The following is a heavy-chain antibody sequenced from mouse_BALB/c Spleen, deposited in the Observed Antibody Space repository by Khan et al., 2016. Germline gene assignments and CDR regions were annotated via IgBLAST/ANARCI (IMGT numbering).Heavy chain of an antibody. Sequence: QVRLQQSGPELVKPGASVRISCKASGYTITSYYIHWVKQRPGQGLEWIGWIYPGNVNTKYNEKFKGKATLTADKSSSTAYMQLSSLTSEDAAVYFCARGGLRRGYYFDYWGEGTTLTVSS. J-gene: IGHJ2*01. CDR1: GYTITSYY. CDR3: ARGGLRRGYYFDY. CDR2: IYPGNVNT. D-gene: IGHD2-4*01. V-gene: IGHV1S56*01.